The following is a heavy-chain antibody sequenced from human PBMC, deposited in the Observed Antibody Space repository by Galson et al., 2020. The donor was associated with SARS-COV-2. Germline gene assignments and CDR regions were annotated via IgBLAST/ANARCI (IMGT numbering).Heavy chain of an antibody. CDR1: GFTFSSYS. J-gene: IGHJ4*02. V-gene: IGHV3-48*01. CDR3: ARGIAAAGIRFGY. D-gene: IGHD6-13*01. CDR2: ISSSSSTI. Sequence: GGSLRLSCAASGFTFSSYSMNWVRQAPGKGLEWVSYISSSSSTIYYADSVKGRFTISRDNAKNSLYLQMNSLRAEDTAVYYCARGIAAAGIRFGYWGQGTLVTVSS.